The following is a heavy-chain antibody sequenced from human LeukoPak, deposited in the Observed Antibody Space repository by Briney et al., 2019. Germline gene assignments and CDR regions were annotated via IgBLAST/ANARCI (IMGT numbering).Heavy chain of an antibody. J-gene: IGHJ4*02. D-gene: IGHD6-13*01. V-gene: IGHV1-69*13. Sequence: SVKVSCKASGYTFTGQYLHWVRQGPGQGLEWMGGIIPIFGTANYAQKFQGRVTITADESTSTAYMELSSLRSEDTAVYYCAREAAGTWVDYWGQGTLVTVSS. CDR3: AREAAGTWVDY. CDR2: IIPIFGTA. CDR1: GYTFTGQY.